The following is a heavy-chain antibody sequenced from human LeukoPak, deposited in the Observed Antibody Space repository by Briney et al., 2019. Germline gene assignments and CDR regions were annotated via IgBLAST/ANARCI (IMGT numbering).Heavy chain of an antibody. Sequence: AGRSLRLSCADSGFTFNNYWMSWVRQAPGKGLEWVANIKQDGSEKYYVDSVKGRFTISRDNAKNSLFLQMNSLRVGDTAVYYCARDIGYKTFDYWGQGTLVTVSS. V-gene: IGHV3-7*01. CDR1: GFTFNNYW. CDR2: IKQDGSEK. J-gene: IGHJ4*02. D-gene: IGHD5-18*01. CDR3: ARDIGYKTFDY.